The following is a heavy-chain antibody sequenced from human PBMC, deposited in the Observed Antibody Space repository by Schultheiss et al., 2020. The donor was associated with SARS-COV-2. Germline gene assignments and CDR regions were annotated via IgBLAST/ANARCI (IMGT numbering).Heavy chain of an antibody. CDR2: IYNSGST. D-gene: IGHD3-16*01. J-gene: IGHJ4*02. V-gene: IGHV4-31*03. CDR3: ARGDTDHFDH. Sequence: SQTLSLTCTVSGGSISSGSYYWSWIRQHPGKGLEWIGYIYNSGSTYYNPSLESRVTISVDTSKNQFSLKLSSVTAADTALYYCARGDTDHFDHWGQGTLVTVSS. CDR1: GGSISSGSYY.